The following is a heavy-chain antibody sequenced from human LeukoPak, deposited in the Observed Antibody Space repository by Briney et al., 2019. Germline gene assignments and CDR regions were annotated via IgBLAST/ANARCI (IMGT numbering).Heavy chain of an antibody. Sequence: KSSETLSLTCTVSGGSISSGSYYWSWIRQPAGKGLEWIGRIYTSGSTNYNPSLKSRVTISVDTSKNQFSLKLSSVTAADTAVYYCAREIVVVPAAPPPNWFDPWGQGTLVTVSS. CDR3: AREIVVVPAAPPPNWFDP. J-gene: IGHJ5*02. CDR2: IYTSGST. D-gene: IGHD2-2*01. V-gene: IGHV4-61*02. CDR1: GGSISSGSYY.